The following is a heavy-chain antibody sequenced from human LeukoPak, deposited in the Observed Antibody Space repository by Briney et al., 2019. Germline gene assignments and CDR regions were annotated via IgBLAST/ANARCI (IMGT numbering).Heavy chain of an antibody. CDR2: MNPNSGNT. CDR1: GYTFTSYD. V-gene: IGHV1-8*03. Sequence: ASVKVSCKASGYTFTSYDINWVRQATGQGLEWMGWMNPNSGNTGYAQKFQGRVTITRNTSISTAYMELSSLRAEDTAVYYCAKDHGYYDTSGYHFDYWGQGTLVTVSS. CDR3: AKDHGYYDTSGYHFDY. D-gene: IGHD3-22*01. J-gene: IGHJ4*02.